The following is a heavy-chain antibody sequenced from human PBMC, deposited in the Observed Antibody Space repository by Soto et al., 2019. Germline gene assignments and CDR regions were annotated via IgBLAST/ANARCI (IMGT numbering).Heavy chain of an antibody. CDR3: ARAGDRETYYDFWSGYYRYYYYGMDV. D-gene: IGHD3-3*01. CDR2: IYYSGST. CDR1: GGSISSGGYY. J-gene: IGHJ6*02. Sequence: TVSGGSISSGGYYWSWIRQHPGKGLEWIGYIYYSGSTYYNPSLKSRVTISVDTSKNQFSLKLSSVTAADTAVYYCARAGDRETYYDFWSGYYRYYYYGMDVWGQGTTVTVSS. V-gene: IGHV4-31*02.